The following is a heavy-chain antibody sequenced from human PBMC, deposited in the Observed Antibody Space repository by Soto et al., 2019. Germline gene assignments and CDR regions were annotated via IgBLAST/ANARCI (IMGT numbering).Heavy chain of an antibody. D-gene: IGHD3-10*01. CDR3: ARILQYFGAPRAYFDL. Sequence: PGGSLRLSCAASGFSFNNVWMSWVRQTPGKGLEWVGRIKSKADGGTADYAAPLKGRVTISRDDSTNTLDLQMNNLKTEDTGVYFCARILQYFGAPRAYFDLWGRGSLVTVPS. CDR1: GFSFNNVW. CDR2: IKSKADGGTA. V-gene: IGHV3-15*05. J-gene: IGHJ2*01.